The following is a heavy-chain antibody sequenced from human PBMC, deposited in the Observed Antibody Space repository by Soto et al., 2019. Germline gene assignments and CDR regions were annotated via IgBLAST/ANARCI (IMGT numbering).Heavy chain of an antibody. J-gene: IGHJ3*02. CDR1: GFSVSSGY. D-gene: IGHD1-1*01. CDR2: IYRGGTT. V-gene: IGHV3-53*04. CDR3: ARAHDFYAFDI. Sequence: EEQLVESGGDLVQPGGSLRLSCVASGFSVSSGYMNWVRQAPGKWPEWVSVIYRGGTTYEADFVKGRFTISRHDSKNTLYLPMNSMRPEDTAVYHCARAHDFYAFDIWGTGTMVTVSS.